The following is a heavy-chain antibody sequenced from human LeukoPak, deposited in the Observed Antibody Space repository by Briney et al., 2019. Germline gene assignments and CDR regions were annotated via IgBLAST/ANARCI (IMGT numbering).Heavy chain of an antibody. Sequence: GGSLRLSCAASGFTFSSYGMHWVRQAPGKGLEWVSVIYSGGSTYYADSVKGRFTISRDNSKNTLYLQMNSLRAEDTAVYYCARAGALGPFYYYYYMDVWGKGTTVTVSS. CDR2: IYSGGST. D-gene: IGHD7-27*01. CDR1: GFTFSSYG. CDR3: ARAGALGPFYYYYYMDV. V-gene: IGHV3-53*01. J-gene: IGHJ6*03.